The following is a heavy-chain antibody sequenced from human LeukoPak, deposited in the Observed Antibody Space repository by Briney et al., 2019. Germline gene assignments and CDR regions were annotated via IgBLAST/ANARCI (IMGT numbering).Heavy chain of an antibody. V-gene: IGHV3-74*01. CDR1: GFTFTNYW. Sequence: GGSLRLSCAASGFTFTNYWMHWVHQAPGQGLVWVSHINSDGSTTNYADSVKGRFTISRDNSKNTLYLQMNSLRAEDTAVYYCAKDMQYQLLRPAPFDYWGQGTLVTVSS. CDR2: INSDGSTT. D-gene: IGHD2-2*01. CDR3: AKDMQYQLLRPAPFDY. J-gene: IGHJ4*02.